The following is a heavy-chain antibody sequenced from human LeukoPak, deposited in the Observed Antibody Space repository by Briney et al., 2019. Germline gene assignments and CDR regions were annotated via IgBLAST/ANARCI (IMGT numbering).Heavy chain of an antibody. CDR2: INPNSGGT. V-gene: IGHV1-2*02. Sequence: ASVKVSCKASGYTFTGYYMHWVRQAPGQGLEWMGWINPNSGGTNYAQKFQGRATMTRDTSISTAYMELSRLRSDDTAVYYCARGAWIQIVHYYYGMDVWGQGTTVTVSS. J-gene: IGHJ6*02. D-gene: IGHD5-18*01. CDR3: ARGAWIQIVHYYYGMDV. CDR1: GYTFTGYY.